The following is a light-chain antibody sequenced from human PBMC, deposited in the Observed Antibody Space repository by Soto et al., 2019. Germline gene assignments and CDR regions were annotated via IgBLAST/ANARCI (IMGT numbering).Light chain of an antibody. V-gene: IGKV3-11*01. CDR3: QQRSDWPPRYT. Sequence: EIVLTQSPATLSLSPGERATLSCRASQSVSSYLAWYQQKPDQAPRLLIYDASNRATGIPARFSASGSGTDFTLTISSLEPEDFAVYYCQQRSDWPPRYTFGQGTKLEIK. CDR2: DAS. J-gene: IGKJ2*01. CDR1: QSVSSY.